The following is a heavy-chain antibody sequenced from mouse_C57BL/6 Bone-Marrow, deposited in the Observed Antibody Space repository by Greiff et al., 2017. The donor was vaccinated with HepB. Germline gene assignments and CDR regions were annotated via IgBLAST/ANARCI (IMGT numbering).Heavy chain of an antibody. CDR3: TKKAYYSNSAWCAY. J-gene: IGHJ3*01. V-gene: IGHV1-5*01. CDR2: IYPGNSDT. CDR1: GYTFTSYW. Sequence: VQLQQSGTVLARPGASVKMSCKTSGYTFTSYWMHWVKQRPGQGLEWIGAIYPGNSDTSYNQKFKGKAKLTAVTSASTAYMELSSLTNEDSAVYYCTKKAYYSNSAWCAYWGQGTLVTVSA. D-gene: IGHD2-5*01.